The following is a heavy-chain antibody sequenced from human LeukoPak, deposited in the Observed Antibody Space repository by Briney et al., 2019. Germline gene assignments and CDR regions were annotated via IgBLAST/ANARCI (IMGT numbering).Heavy chain of an antibody. J-gene: IGHJ1*01. CDR2: ISGSGGST. CDR1: EFTFSSYA. CDR3: AKAPHPYYYDSSGEYFQH. Sequence: GGSLRLSCAASEFTFSSYAMSWLRQAPGKGLEWVSTISGSGGSTYYADSVKGRFTISRDNSKNTLYLQMNSLRAEDTAVYLCAKAPHPYYYDSSGEYFQHWGQGTLVTVSS. D-gene: IGHD3-22*01. V-gene: IGHV3-23*01.